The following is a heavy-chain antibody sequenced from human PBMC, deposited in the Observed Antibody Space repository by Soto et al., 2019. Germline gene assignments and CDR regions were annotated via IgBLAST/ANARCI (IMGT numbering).Heavy chain of an antibody. CDR1: GGSISSGGYY. J-gene: IGHJ6*02. D-gene: IGHD2-2*01. CDR3: ARNEVVPAAHYYYYGMDV. CDR2: IYYSGST. V-gene: IGHV4-31*03. Sequence: PSETLSLTCTVSGGSISSGGYYWSWIRQHPGKGLEWIGYIYYSGSTYYNPSLKSRVTISVDTSKNQFSLKLSSVTAADTAVYNCARNEVVPAAHYYYYGMDVWGQGTTVTVSS.